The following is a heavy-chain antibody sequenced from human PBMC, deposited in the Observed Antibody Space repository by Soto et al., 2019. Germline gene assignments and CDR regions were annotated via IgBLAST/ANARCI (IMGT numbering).Heavy chain of an antibody. CDR3: ARVSGWPGRDV. D-gene: IGHD6-19*01. Sequence: SETLSLTCAVYGGSFSGYYWSWIRQPPGKGLEWIGEINHSGSTNYNPSLKSRVTISVDTSKNQFSLKLSSVTAADTAVYYCARVSGWPGRDVWGQGTKVTVYS. CDR2: INHSGST. CDR1: GGSFSGYY. J-gene: IGHJ6*02. V-gene: IGHV4-34*01.